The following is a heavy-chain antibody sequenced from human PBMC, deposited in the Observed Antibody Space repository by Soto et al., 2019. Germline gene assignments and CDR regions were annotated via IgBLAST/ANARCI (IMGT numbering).Heavy chain of an antibody. CDR2: IYYSGST. CDR1: GGSISSSRYY. CDR3: ASVLTYYDFWSGYPFDY. D-gene: IGHD3-3*01. Sequence: SETLSLTCTVSGGSISSSRYYWGWIRQPPGKGLEWIGSIYYSGSTYYNPSLKSRVTISVDTSKNQFSLKLSSVTAADTAVYYCASVLTYYDFWSGYPFDYWGQGTLVTVSS. J-gene: IGHJ4*02. V-gene: IGHV4-39*01.